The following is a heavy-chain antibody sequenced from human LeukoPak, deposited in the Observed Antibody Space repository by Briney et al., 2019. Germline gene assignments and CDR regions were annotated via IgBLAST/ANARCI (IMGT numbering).Heavy chain of an antibody. CDR1: GGTFSSYA. CDR2: IIPIFGTA. D-gene: IGHD3-22*01. J-gene: IGHJ4*02. V-gene: IGHV1-69*06. Sequence: SVKVSCKASGGTFSSYAISWVRQAPGQGLEWMGGIIPIFGTANYAQKFQGRVTITADKSTSTAYMELSSLRSEDTAVYYCAREGDTMIVVVITYYFDYWGQGTLVTVSS. CDR3: AREGDTMIVVVITYYFDY.